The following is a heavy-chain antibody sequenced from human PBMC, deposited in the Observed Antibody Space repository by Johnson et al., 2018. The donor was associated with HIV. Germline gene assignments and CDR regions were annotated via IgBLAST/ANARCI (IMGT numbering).Heavy chain of an antibody. D-gene: IGHD6-13*01. J-gene: IGHJ3*02. Sequence: VQVVESGGGVVQPGRSLRLSCAASGFTFSSYGMHWVRQAPGKGLEWVAVIWYDGSNKYYADSVKGRFTISRYNSKNTLYLQMNSLRAEDTAVYYCAKGYSSSWYVAFDIWGQGTMVTVSS. CDR2: IWYDGSNK. V-gene: IGHV3-33*06. CDR3: AKGYSSSWYVAFDI. CDR1: GFTFSSYG.